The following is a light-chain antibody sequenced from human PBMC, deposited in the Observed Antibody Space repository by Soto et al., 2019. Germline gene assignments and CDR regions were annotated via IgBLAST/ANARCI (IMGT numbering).Light chain of an antibody. CDR2: EGS. CDR1: SSDVGSYNL. V-gene: IGLV2-23*01. Sequence: QSVLTQPASVSGSPGQSITVSCTGTSSDVGSYNLVSWYQQHPGKAPKLMIYEGSKRPSGVSTRFSGSKSGNTASLTISGLQAEDEGDYYCCSYAGRRTFYVFGTGTRSPS. J-gene: IGLJ1*01. CDR3: CSYAGRRTFYV.